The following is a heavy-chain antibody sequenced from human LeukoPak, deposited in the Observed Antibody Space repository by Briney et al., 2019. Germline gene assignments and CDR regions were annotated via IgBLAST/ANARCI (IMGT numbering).Heavy chain of an antibody. CDR1: GFTFSSYS. Sequence: PGGSLRLSCAASGFTFSSYSMNWVRQAPGKGLEWVSYISSSSSTIYYADSVKGRFTISIDNAKNTLYLQMNSLRAEDTAVYYCARARGNNYGFFDYWGQGILVTVSS. CDR2: ISSSSSTI. J-gene: IGHJ4*02. CDR3: ARARGNNYGFFDY. D-gene: IGHD3/OR15-3a*01. V-gene: IGHV3-48*04.